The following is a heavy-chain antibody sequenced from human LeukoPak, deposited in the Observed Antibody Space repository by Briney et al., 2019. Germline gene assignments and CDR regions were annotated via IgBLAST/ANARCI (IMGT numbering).Heavy chain of an antibody. CDR3: ARTRRDGYNYSGGSDY. V-gene: IGHV5-51*01. J-gene: IGHJ4*02. Sequence: GESLKISCKGSGYSFTSYWIGWVRQMPGKGLEWMGIIYPGDSDTRYSPSFQGQVTISADKSISTAYLQWSSLKASDTAMYYCARTRRDGYNYSGGSDYWGQGTPVTVSS. CDR1: GYSFTSYW. D-gene: IGHD5-24*01. CDR2: IYPGDSDT.